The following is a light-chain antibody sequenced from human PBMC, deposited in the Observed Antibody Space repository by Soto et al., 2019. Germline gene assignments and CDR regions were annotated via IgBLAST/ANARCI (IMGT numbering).Light chain of an antibody. J-gene: IGLJ2*01. CDR1: SSDVGSYDY. CDR3: CSFAVGSTLV. Sequence: QSALTQPASVSGSPGQSITISCTGTSSDVGSYDYVSWYQQHPGRAPKLMIYEVSNRPSGVSNRFSGSKSGNTASLTISGLQAEDEADYYCCSFAVGSTLVFGGGTKLTVL. V-gene: IGLV2-23*02. CDR2: EVS.